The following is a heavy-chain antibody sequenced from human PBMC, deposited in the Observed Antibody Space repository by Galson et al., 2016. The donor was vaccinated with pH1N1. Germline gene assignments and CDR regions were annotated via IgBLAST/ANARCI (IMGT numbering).Heavy chain of an antibody. CDR3: ARMNYGDYSYYFDY. J-gene: IGHJ4*02. Sequence: PALVKPTQTLTLTCTFPGFSLSTSGMCVTWIRQPPGKALEWLARIHWDDDKYYSTSLKTRLTISKDTSKNQVVLTMTNMDPVDTATYYCARMNYGDYSYYFDYWGQGTLVTVSS. V-gene: IGHV2-70*11. D-gene: IGHD4-17*01. CDR1: GFSLSTSGMC. CDR2: IHWDDDK.